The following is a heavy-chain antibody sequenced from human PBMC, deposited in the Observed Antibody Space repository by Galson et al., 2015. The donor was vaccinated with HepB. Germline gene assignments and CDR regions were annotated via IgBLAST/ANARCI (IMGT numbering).Heavy chain of an antibody. CDR1: GYSFTSYW. Sequence: QSGAEVKKPGESLKISCKGSGYSFTSYWIGWVRQMPGKGLEWMGIIYPGDSDTRYSPSFQGHVTISADKSISTAYLQWSSLKASDTAMYYCARPSHDYGGNSEYFDLWGRGTLVTVSS. J-gene: IGHJ2*01. V-gene: IGHV5-51*03. D-gene: IGHD4-23*01. CDR2: IYPGDSDT. CDR3: ARPSHDYGGNSEYFDL.